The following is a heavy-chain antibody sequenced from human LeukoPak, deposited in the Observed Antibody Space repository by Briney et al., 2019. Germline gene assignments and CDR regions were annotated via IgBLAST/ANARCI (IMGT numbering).Heavy chain of an antibody. Sequence: PGGSLRLSCAASGXTFSTYAMSWVRQAPGKGLEWVSAISNSGGSTYYADSVKGRFSISRDNSKNTLYLQMNSLRAEDTAVYYCAKRSSSSGWANYFDYWGQGILVTVSS. D-gene: IGHD6-19*01. J-gene: IGHJ4*02. CDR1: GXTFSTYA. CDR3: AKRSSSSGWANYFDY. CDR2: ISNSGGST. V-gene: IGHV3-23*01.